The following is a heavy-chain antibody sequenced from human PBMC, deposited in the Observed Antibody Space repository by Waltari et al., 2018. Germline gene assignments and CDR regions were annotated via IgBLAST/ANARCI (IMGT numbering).Heavy chain of an antibody. CDR2: INPNSGGT. J-gene: IGHJ4*02. CDR1: GYTFTGYY. V-gene: IGHV1-2*06. CDR3: ARDGGEWELTNYFDY. D-gene: IGHD1-26*01. Sequence: QVQLVQSGAEVKKPGASVKVSCKASGYTFTGYYMHWVRQAPGQGLEWMGRINPNSGGTNYAQKFQGRVTMTRDTSISTAYMELSRLRSDDTAVYYCARDGGEWELTNYFDYWGQGTLVTVSS.